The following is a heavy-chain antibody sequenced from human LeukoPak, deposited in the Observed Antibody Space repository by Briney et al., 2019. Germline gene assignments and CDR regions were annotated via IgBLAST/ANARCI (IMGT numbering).Heavy chain of an antibody. Sequence: GGSLRLSCAASGFTFSSYAMHWVRQAPGKGLEWVAVISYDGSNKYYADSVKGRFTISRDNSKNTLYLQMNSLRAEDTAVYYCARELTTFGAFDIWGQGTMVTVSS. J-gene: IGHJ3*02. D-gene: IGHD3-16*01. CDR1: GFTFSSYA. CDR3: ARELTTFGAFDI. CDR2: ISYDGSNK. V-gene: IGHV3-30*04.